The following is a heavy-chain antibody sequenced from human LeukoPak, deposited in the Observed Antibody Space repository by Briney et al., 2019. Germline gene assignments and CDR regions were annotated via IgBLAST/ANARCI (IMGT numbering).Heavy chain of an antibody. D-gene: IGHD2-21*02. CDR2: ISSSSSTI. J-gene: IGHJ2*01. Sequence: PGGSLRLSCAASGFTFSSYSMNWVRQAPGKGLEWVSYISSSSSTIYYADSVKGRFTISRDNAKNSLYLQMNSLRAEDTAVYYCARKVLAYCGGDCYSDWYFDLWGRGTLVTVSS. CDR1: GFTFSSYS. V-gene: IGHV3-48*01. CDR3: ARKVLAYCGGDCYSDWYFDL.